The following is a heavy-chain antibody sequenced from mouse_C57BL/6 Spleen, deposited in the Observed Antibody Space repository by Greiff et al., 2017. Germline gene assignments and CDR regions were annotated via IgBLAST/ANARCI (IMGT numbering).Heavy chain of an antibody. CDR3: ARGGSYWYFDV. CDR2: IFPGSGST. Sequence: QVQLKQSGPELVKPGASVKISCKASGYTFTDYYINWVKQRPGQGLEWIGGIFPGSGSTYYNEKFKGKATLTVDKSSRTAYMLLSSLTSEDSAVYFCARGGSYWYFDVWGTGTTVTVSS. V-gene: IGHV1-75*01. D-gene: IGHD3-1*01. CDR1: GYTFTDYY. J-gene: IGHJ1*03.